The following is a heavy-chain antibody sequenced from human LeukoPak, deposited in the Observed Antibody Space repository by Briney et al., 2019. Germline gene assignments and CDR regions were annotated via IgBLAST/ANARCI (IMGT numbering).Heavy chain of an antibody. CDR3: ARDSSTGYSSGWYEWSEYFQH. Sequence: ASVKVSCKASGYTFTSYDINWVRQATGQGLEWMGWMNPNSGNTGYTQKFQGRVTITRDTSASTAYMELSSLRSEDTAVYYCARDSSTGYSSGWYEWSEYFQHWGQGTLVTVSS. CDR2: MNPNSGNT. J-gene: IGHJ1*01. D-gene: IGHD6-19*01. CDR1: GYTFTSYD. V-gene: IGHV1-8*01.